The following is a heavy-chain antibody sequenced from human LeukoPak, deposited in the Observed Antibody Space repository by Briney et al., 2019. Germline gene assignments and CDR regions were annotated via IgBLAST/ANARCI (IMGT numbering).Heavy chain of an antibody. Sequence: SETLSLTCTVSGGSIANYYWNWFRQPPGKGLEWIGYIHSSGSTNYNPSLNSRVTISLDTSKSQFSLSLSSVTAADTVVYYCARGPTVTTDYWGQGTLVTVSS. CDR3: ARGPTVTTDY. CDR2: IHSSGST. V-gene: IGHV4-59*01. J-gene: IGHJ4*02. D-gene: IGHD4-17*01. CDR1: GGSIANYY.